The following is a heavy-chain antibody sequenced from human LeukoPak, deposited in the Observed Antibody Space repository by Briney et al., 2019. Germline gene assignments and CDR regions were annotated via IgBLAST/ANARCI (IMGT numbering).Heavy chain of an antibody. D-gene: IGHD2-15*01. J-gene: IGHJ4*02. CDR2: IKQDGREK. V-gene: IGHV3-7*01. CDR1: GFTFSSYW. Sequence: PGGSLTLSCAASGFTFSSYWMSWVRQAPGKGLEWVANIKQDGREKYHVDSVKGRFTISRDNANNSLYLQMNSLRAEDTAVYYCARYRSGASNPFDYWGQGTLVTVSS. CDR3: ARYRSGASNPFDY.